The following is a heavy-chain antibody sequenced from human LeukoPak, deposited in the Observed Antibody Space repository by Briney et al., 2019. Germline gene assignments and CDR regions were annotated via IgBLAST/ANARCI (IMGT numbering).Heavy chain of an antibody. CDR2: IHSDGSST. CDR1: GFTLSNYW. J-gene: IGHJ3*02. CDR3: ARGADDFDI. V-gene: IGHV3-74*01. Sequence: PGGSLRLSCAASGFTLSNYWMHWVRQAPGKGLVWVSRIHSDGSSTAYADSVKGRFTISRDNAKNTLYLQMNSLRAEDTAVYYCARGADDFDIWGQGTMVTVSS.